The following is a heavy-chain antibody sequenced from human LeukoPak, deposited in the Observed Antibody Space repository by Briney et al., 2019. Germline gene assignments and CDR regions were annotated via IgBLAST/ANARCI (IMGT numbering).Heavy chain of an antibody. V-gene: IGHV3-21*01. Sequence: GGSLRLSCAASGFTFSSYSMNWVRQAPGKGLEWVSSISSSSSYIYYADSVKGRFTISRDNAKNSMYLQMNSLRAEDTAVYYCGRVGGRSKAAKGDAFDIWGQGTMVVVSS. D-gene: IGHD6-6*01. CDR2: ISSSSSYI. CDR3: GRVGGRSKAAKGDAFDI. J-gene: IGHJ3*02. CDR1: GFTFSSYS.